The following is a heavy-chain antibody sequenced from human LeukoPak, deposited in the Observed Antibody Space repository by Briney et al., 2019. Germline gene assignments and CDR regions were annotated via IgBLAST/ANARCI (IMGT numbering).Heavy chain of an antibody. Sequence: PSGTLSLTCAVSGGSISSSNWWSWVRQPPGKGLEWIGEIYHSGSTNYNPSLKSRVTISVDKSKNQFSLKLSSVTAADTAVYYCASRRITMVRGARTGFDPWGQGTLVTVSS. CDR1: GGSISSSNW. J-gene: IGHJ5*02. CDR2: IYHSGST. V-gene: IGHV4-4*02. CDR3: ASRRITMVRGARTGFDP. D-gene: IGHD3-10*01.